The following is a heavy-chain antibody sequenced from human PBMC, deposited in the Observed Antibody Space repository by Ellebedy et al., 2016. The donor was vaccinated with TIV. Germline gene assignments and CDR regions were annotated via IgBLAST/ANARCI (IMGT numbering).Heavy chain of an antibody. CDR2: IYPGDSDT. D-gene: IGHD3-10*01. CDR1: GYSFTSYW. CDR3: ARGAYGSGSQNPFDY. V-gene: IGHV5-51*01. Sequence: GESLKISCKGSGYSFTSYWIGWVRQMPGKGLEWMGIIYPGDSDTRYSPSFQGQVTISADKSISTAYLQWSSLKASDTAMYYCARGAYGSGSQNPFDYWGQGTLVTVSS. J-gene: IGHJ4*02.